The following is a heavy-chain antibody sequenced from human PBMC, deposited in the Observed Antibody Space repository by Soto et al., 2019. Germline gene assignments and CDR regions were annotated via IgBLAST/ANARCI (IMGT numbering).Heavy chain of an antibody. V-gene: IGHV5-51*01. CDR3: ARPETIYAFDI. J-gene: IGHJ3*02. CDR1: GYRFIGYC. Sequence: VFQKISCSGAGYRFIGYCVGWVRQMPGKGLEWMGIIYPGDSDTRYSPSFQGQVTISADKSISTAYLQWSSLKASDTAMYYCARPETIYAFDIWGQRTMGTVSS. CDR2: IYPGDSDT. D-gene: IGHD2-21*01.